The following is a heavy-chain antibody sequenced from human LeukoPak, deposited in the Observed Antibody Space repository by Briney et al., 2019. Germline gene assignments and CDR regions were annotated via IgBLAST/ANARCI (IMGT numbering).Heavy chain of an antibody. CDR2: ITISGHTK. CDR1: GFTLSTYE. J-gene: IGHJ5*02. Sequence: GGSLRLSCAASGFTLSTYEMNWVRQAPGKGLEWIADITISGHTKNYADSVKGRFTISRDNARTSLYLQMNSLRVEDTGVYYCARGDPHADLWGQGTLVTVSS. CDR3: ARGDPHADL. V-gene: IGHV3-48*03.